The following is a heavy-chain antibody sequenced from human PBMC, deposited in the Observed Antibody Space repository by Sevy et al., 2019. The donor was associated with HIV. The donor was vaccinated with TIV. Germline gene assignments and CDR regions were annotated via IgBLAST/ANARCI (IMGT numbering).Heavy chain of an antibody. J-gene: IGHJ4*02. CDR2: IQYDGSNK. V-gene: IGHV3-30*02. CDR1: GFSFSSYG. CDR3: GKEGGGEGGDH. D-gene: IGHD2-21*01. Sequence: GGSLRLSCAASGFSFSSYGMHWVRQAPGKGLEWMSYIQYDGSNKDYADSVKGRFTISRDNSKNTLYLQMNSLGVEDTAVFYVGKEGGGEGGDHWGQGTLVTVSS.